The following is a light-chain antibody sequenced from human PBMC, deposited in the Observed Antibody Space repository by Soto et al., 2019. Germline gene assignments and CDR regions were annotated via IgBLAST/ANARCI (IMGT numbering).Light chain of an antibody. CDR3: CSHAGSSTSFYV. CDR2: EVS. J-gene: IGLJ1*01. Sequence: QSVLTQPASVSGSPGQSITISCTGTSSDVGSYNLVSWYQQHPGKAPKLMIYEVSKRPSGVSNRFSGSKSGNTASLTISGLQAEDEADYYCCSHAGSSTSFYVFGTGTKVTVL. V-gene: IGLV2-23*02. CDR1: SSDVGSYNL.